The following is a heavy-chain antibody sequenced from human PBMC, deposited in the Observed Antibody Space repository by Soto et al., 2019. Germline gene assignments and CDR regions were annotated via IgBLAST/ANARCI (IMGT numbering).Heavy chain of an antibody. V-gene: IGHV1-2*04. CDR1: GYTFTSYD. D-gene: IGHD2-15*01. CDR3: ARGMVVAAKPDAFDI. CDR2: INPNSGGT. Sequence: ASVKVSCKASGYTFTSYDINWVRQAPGQGLEWMGWINPNSGGTNYAQKFQGWVTMTRDTSISTAYMELSRLRSDDTAVYYCARGMVVAAKPDAFDIWGQGTMVTVSS. J-gene: IGHJ3*02.